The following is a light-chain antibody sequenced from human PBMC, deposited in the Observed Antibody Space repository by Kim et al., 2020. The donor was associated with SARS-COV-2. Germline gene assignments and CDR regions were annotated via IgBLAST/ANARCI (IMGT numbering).Light chain of an antibody. J-gene: IGKJ2*01. CDR1: QGIGSS. V-gene: IGKV1-17*03. CDR2: LAS. Sequence: DIQMTQSPSAMSASVGDRVSITCRASQGIGSSLAWYQQRPGKVPKRLIYLASSLQSGVPSRFSGSGSGTEFTLTISSVQPEDFATYYCQQHNSYPHTFGQGTKLEI. CDR3: QQHNSYPHT.